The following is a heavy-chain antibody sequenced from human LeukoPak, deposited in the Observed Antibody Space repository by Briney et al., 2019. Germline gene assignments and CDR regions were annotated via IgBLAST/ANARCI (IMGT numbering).Heavy chain of an antibody. D-gene: IGHD2-21*01. Sequence: GESLKISCKGSGYSFTSYWIGWVRQMPGRGLEWMGIIYPGDSDTRYSPSFQGQVTISADKSISTAYLQWSSLKASDTAMYYCARRGKNSDKELTGDFRFDYWGQGTLVTVSS. J-gene: IGHJ4*02. CDR2: IYPGDSDT. CDR1: GYSFTSYW. V-gene: IGHV5-51*01. CDR3: ARRGKNSDKELTGDFRFDY.